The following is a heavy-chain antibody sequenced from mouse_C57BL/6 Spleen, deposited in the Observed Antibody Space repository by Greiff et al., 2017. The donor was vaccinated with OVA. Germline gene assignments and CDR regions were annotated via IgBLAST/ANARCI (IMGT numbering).Heavy chain of an antibody. CDR3: TRGVTTRAMDY. CDR2: IDPEDGDT. J-gene: IGHJ4*01. D-gene: IGHD2-2*01. V-gene: IGHV14-1*01. CDR1: GFNIKDYY. Sequence: VQLQQSGAELVRPGASVKLSCTASGFNIKDYYMHWVKQRPEQGLEWIGRIDPEDGDTEYAPKFQGKATMTADTSSNTAYLQLSSLTSEDTAVYYCTRGVTTRAMDYWGQGTSVTVSS.